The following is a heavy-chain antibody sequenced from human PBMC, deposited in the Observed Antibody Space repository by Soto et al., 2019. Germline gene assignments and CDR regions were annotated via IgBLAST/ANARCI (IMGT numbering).Heavy chain of an antibody. CDR1: GFTFSSYS. CDR2: ISSSSSYI. J-gene: IGHJ6*02. V-gene: IGHV3-21*01. D-gene: IGHD3-3*01. Sequence: GGSLRLSCAASGFTFSSYSMNWVRQAPGKGLEWVSSISSSSSYIYYADSVKGRFTISRDNAKNSLYLQMNSLRAEDTAVYYCARYYDFWSGYYSYYYGMDVWGQGTTVTVSS. CDR3: ARYYDFWSGYYSYYYGMDV.